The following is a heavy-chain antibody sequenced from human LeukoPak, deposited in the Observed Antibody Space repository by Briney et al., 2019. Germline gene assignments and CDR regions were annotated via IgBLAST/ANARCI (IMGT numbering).Heavy chain of an antibody. Sequence: GGSLRLSCAASGFIFSSYNMNWVRQAPGKGLEWVSSISSRSRDVYYADSVKGRFTISRDNAKNSLYLQMNSLRAEDTALYYCAKDLYSPYGMDVWGQGTTVTVSS. D-gene: IGHD5-18*01. J-gene: IGHJ6*02. V-gene: IGHV3-21*04. CDR2: ISSRSRDV. CDR1: GFIFSSYN. CDR3: AKDLYSPYGMDV.